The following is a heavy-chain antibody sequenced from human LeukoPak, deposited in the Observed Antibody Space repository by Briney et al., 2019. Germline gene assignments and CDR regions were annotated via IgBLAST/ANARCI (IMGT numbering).Heavy chain of an antibody. J-gene: IGHJ4*02. CDR2: IYTSGST. CDR1: GGSISSGSYY. CDR3: ARSSKLLKSFDY. Sequence: PSETLSLTCTVSGGSISSGSYYWSWIRQPAGKGLEWIGRIYTSGSTNYNPPLKSRVTISVDTSKNQFSLKLSSVTAADTAVYYCARSSKLLKSFDYWGQGTLVTVSS. V-gene: IGHV4-61*02. D-gene: IGHD3-10*01.